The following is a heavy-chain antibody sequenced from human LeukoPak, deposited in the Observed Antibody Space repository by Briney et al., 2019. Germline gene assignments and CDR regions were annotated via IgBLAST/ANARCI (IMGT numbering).Heavy chain of an antibody. CDR1: GFIFGSYG. J-gene: IGHJ4*02. Sequence: PGRSLRLSCAASGFIFGSYGMHWVRQAPGKGLEWVVVISYDGINKYYADSVKDRFTISRDNPKNMLYLQMNSLRAEDTAVYYCASITRSVTPPGGYWGQGTLVTVSS. CDR2: ISYDGINK. V-gene: IGHV3-30*03. D-gene: IGHD2-15*01. CDR3: ASITRSVTPPGGY.